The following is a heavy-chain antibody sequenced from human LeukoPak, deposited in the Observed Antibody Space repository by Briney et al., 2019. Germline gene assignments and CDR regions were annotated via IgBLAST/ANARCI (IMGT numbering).Heavy chain of an antibody. CDR3: ASGQGGFV. J-gene: IGHJ4*02. Sequence: GGSLRLSCAASGFTFSSYGMHWVRQAPGKGLEWVAVISYDGSNKYYADSVKGRFTISRDNSKNTLYLQMNSLRAGDTAVYYCASGQGGFVWGQGTLVIVSS. CDR1: GFTFSSYG. CDR2: ISYDGSNK. V-gene: IGHV3-30*03. D-gene: IGHD3-10*01.